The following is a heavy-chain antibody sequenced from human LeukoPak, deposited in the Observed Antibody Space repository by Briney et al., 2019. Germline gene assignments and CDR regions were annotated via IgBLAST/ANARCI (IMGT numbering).Heavy chain of an antibody. D-gene: IGHD6-6*01. CDR3: ARIGYSSSSLDY. CDR1: GFTFRNYW. V-gene: IGHV3-7*01. J-gene: IGHJ4*02. CDR2: IKRDGSVK. Sequence: PGGSLRVSCAASGFTFRNYWMTWVRQAPGKGLEWVANIKRDGSVKYYLDSVKGRFTISRDNAKNSVYLQMNSLRAEDTGVYNCARIGYSSSSLDYWGQGILVTVSS.